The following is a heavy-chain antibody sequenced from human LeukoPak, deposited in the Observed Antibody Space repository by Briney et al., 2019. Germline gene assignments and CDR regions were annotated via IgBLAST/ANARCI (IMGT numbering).Heavy chain of an antibody. CDR2: LGISGDYA. CDR1: GFTLSSYA. D-gene: IGHD3-9*01. CDR3: ARGGGGNSDFLTTYTGASLSFDY. V-gene: IGHV3-23*01. Sequence: GGSLRLSCVASGFTLSSYAVSWVRQAPGKGQQWVSSLGISGDYAWYAGSVKGRFTISRDSSKNTLYLQMNRLGAEDTAVYYCARGGGGNSDFLTTYTGASLSFDYWGQGALVTVSS. J-gene: IGHJ4*02.